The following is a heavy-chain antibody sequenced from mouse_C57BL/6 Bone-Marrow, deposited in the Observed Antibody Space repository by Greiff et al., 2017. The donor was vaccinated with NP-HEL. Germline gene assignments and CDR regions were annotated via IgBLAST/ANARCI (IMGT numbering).Heavy chain of an antibody. CDR1: GYTFTSYW. V-gene: IGHV1-69*01. CDR3: AGCGYYVFWYFDV. J-gene: IGHJ1*03. Sequence: QVQLQQPGAELVMPGASVKLSCKASGYTFTSYWMHWVKQRPGQGLEWIGEIDPSDSYTNYNQKFKGKSTLTVDKSSSTAYMQLSSLTSEDSAVYYYAGCGYYVFWYFDVGGRGTAVTVTA. CDR2: IDPSDSYT. D-gene: IGHD2-3*01.